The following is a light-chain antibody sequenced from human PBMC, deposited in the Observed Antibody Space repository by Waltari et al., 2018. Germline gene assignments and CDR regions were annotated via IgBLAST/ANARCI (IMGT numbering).Light chain of an antibody. CDR2: LVS. V-gene: IGKV2-28*01. J-gene: IGKJ1*01. Sequence: DIVMTQSPLSLPVTPGEPASISCRSSQRLLHSNGYTSLSWYLQKAGQSTKLLIYLVSNRSSGIPDMFSGSGSGTDFTLKISRVEADDVGVYYCMQTLQSRTLGQGTKVEI. CDR1: QRLLHSNGYTS. CDR3: MQTLQSRT.